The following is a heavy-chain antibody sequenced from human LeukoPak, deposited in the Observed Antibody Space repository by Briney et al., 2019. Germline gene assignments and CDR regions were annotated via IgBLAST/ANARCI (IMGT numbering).Heavy chain of an antibody. D-gene: IGHD3-9*01. CDR1: GGSISSYY. CDR3: ARTWDYDILTGPLYYYLDV. CDR2: IYYSGST. J-gene: IGHJ6*03. Sequence: SETLSLTCTVSGGSISSYYWSWIRQPPGKGLEWMGYIYYSGSTNYNPSLKSRVTISVDTSKNQFSLKLSSVTAADTAVYYCARTWDYDILTGPLYYYLDVWGKGTTVTVSS. V-gene: IGHV4-59*01.